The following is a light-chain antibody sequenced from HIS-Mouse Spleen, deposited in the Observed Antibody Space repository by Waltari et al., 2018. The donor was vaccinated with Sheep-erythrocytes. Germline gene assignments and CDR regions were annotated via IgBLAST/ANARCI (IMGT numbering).Light chain of an antibody. Sequence: QSALTQPRPVSGSPGQSVTIHCTGPSSDVGGYNYVSWYQQHPGKAPKLMIYDVSKRPSGVPDRFSGSKSGNTASLTISGLQAEDEADYYCCSYAGSYNHVFATGTKVTVL. CDR3: CSYAGSYNHV. V-gene: IGLV2-11*01. J-gene: IGLJ1*01. CDR2: DVS. CDR1: SSDVGGYNY.